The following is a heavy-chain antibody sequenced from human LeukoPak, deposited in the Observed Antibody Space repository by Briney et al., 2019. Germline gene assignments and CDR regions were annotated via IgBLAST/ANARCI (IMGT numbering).Heavy chain of an antibody. J-gene: IGHJ4*02. V-gene: IGHV3-48*03. Sequence: GGSLRLSCAASGFTFSSYEMNWVRQAPGKGLEWVSYISSSGSTIYYADSVKGRFTISRDNAKNSLYLQMNSLRAEDTAVYYCARASAGYSYGRRSAFWDYWGQGTLVTVSS. D-gene: IGHD5-18*01. CDR1: GFTFSSYE. CDR3: ARASAGYSYGRRSAFWDY. CDR2: ISSSGSTI.